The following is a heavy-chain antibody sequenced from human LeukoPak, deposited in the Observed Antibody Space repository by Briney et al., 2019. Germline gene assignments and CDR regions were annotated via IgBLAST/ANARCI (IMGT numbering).Heavy chain of an antibody. Sequence: GGSLRLSCAASGFTFSSYAMHWVRQAPGKGLEYVSAISSNGGSTSYANSVKGRFTISRDNSKTTLDLQMGSLRAEDMAVYYCVRRRGYSYDYWGQGTLVSVSS. J-gene: IGHJ4*02. D-gene: IGHD5-18*01. CDR3: VRRRGYSYDY. V-gene: IGHV3-64*01. CDR1: GFTFSSYA. CDR2: ISSNGGST.